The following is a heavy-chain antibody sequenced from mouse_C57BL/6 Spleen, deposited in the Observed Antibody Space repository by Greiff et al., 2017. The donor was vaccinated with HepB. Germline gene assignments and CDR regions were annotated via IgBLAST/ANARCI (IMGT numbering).Heavy chain of an antibody. CDR3: TPLWDDYAMDY. V-gene: IGHV6-6*01. J-gene: IGHJ4*01. D-gene: IGHD4-1*01. CDR2: IRNKANNHAT. CDR1: GFTFSDAW. Sequence: EVKLVESGGGLVQPGGSMKLSCAASGFTFSDAWMDWVRQSPEKGLEWVAEIRNKANNHATYYAESVKGRFTISRDDSKSSVYLQMSSSSAEDTGMYYCTPLWDDYAMDYWGQGTSVTVSS.